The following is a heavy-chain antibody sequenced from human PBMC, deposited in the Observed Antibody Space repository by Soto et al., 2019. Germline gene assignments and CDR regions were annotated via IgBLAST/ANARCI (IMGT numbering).Heavy chain of an antibody. D-gene: IGHD5-18*01. V-gene: IGHV4-59*08. J-gene: IGHJ4*02. Sequence: PSVTLSVTCTVSGGSISSYYWSWIRQAPGKGLEWIGYIYYSGSTNYNPSLKSRVTISVDTSKNQFSLKLSSVTAADTAVYYCARSLYSYGPKFDSWGQGTLVTVSS. CDR3: ARSLYSYGPKFDS. CDR2: IYYSGST. CDR1: GGSISSYY.